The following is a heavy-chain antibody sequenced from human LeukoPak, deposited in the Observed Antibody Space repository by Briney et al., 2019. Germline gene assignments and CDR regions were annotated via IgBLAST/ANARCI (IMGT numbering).Heavy chain of an antibody. D-gene: IGHD2-2*02. V-gene: IGHV1-69*13. J-gene: IGHJ3*02. CDR2: IIPIFGTA. Sequence: ASVKVSCKASGGTFSSYAISWVRQAPGQGLEWMGGIIPIFGTANYAQKFQGRVTITADESTSTAYMELSSLRSEDTAVYYCARPQYCSSTSCYTSFTFDIWGQGTMVTVSS. CDR3: ARPQYCSSTSCYTSFTFDI. CDR1: GGTFSSYA.